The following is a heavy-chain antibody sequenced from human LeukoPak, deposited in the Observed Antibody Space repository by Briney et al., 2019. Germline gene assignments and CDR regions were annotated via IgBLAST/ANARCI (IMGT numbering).Heavy chain of an antibody. CDR2: INTDGSTT. CDR1: GFTFSRYW. CDR3: ARSAYYGTTGYYYDY. V-gene: IGHV3-74*03. Sequence: PGGSLRLSCAASGFTFSRYWLHWVRQAPGKGLVWVARINTDGSTTTYADSVKGRFTISRDNAKNTLSLQMSSMGVEDSAVYYCARSAYYGTTGYYYDYWGQGTLVTVSS. D-gene: IGHD3-22*01. J-gene: IGHJ4*02.